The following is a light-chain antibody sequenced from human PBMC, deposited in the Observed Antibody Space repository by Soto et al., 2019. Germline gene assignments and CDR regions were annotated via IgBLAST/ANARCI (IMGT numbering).Light chain of an antibody. J-gene: IGLJ2*01. Sequence: QSALTQPASVSGSPGQSITISCTGTSSDVGGYNYVSWYQQLPGEAPKLMIYEVSNRPSGVSNRFSGSKSGNTASLTISGLQTEDEGDYYCGSYTSNSGLTFGGGTKLTVL. CDR3: GSYTSNSGLT. CDR1: SSDVGGYNY. V-gene: IGLV2-14*01. CDR2: EVS.